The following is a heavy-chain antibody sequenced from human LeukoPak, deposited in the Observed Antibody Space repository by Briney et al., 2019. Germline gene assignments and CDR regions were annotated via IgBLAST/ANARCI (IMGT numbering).Heavy chain of an antibody. CDR3: ARDQDSSGWTNYFDY. J-gene: IGHJ4*02. D-gene: IGHD6-19*01. Sequence: PGGSLRLSCAASGFTFSSYSMNWVRQAPGKGLERVSSISSSSSYIYYADSVKGRFTISRDNAKNSLYLQMNSLRAEDTAVYYCARDQDSSGWTNYFDYWGQGTLVTVSS. V-gene: IGHV3-21*01. CDR1: GFTFSSYS. CDR2: ISSSSSYI.